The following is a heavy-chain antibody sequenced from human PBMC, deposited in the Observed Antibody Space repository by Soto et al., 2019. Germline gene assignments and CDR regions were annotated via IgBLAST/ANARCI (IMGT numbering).Heavy chain of an antibody. CDR3: ARVRGTAGKRYFDY. J-gene: IGHJ4*02. V-gene: IGHV4-59*01. CDR1: GGSMIAYY. D-gene: IGHD6-13*01. CDR2: TYYSGST. Sequence: SETLSLTCTVSGGSMIAYYWNWMRQPPGKGLQWIGYTYYSGSTTYNPSLKSRVIVSVDSSKNQFSLKLDSVTPADTAVYYCARVRGTAGKRYFDYWGPGTLVTVSS.